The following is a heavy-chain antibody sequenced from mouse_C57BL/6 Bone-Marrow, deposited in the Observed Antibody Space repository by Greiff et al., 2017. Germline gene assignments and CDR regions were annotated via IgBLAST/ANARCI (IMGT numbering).Heavy chain of an antibody. CDR3: ARSGITTVVAGAMDY. CDR1: GYAFSSSW. Sequence: QVQLQQSGPELVKPGASVKISCKASGYAFSSSWMNWVKQRPGKGLEWIGRIYPGDGDTNYNGKFKGKATLTADKSSSTAYMQLSSLTSEDSAVYFCARSGITTVVAGAMDYWGQGTSVTVSS. J-gene: IGHJ4*01. V-gene: IGHV1-82*01. CDR2: IYPGDGDT. D-gene: IGHD1-1*01.